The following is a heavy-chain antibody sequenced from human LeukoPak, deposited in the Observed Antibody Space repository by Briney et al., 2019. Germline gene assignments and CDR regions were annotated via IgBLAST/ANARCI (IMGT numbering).Heavy chain of an antibody. J-gene: IGHJ5*02. CDR1: GYSISSNYY. CDR3: ARNATTGWFDH. V-gene: IGHV4-38-2*01. Sequence: SETLSLTCAVSGYSISSNYYWGWIRQPPGKKLEWIGSIYNSGSTYYNPSLKSRITISVDTSKNHFSLKLSSVTAADTAVYYCARNATTGWFDHWGQGTLVTVSS. D-gene: IGHD1-14*01. CDR2: IYNSGST.